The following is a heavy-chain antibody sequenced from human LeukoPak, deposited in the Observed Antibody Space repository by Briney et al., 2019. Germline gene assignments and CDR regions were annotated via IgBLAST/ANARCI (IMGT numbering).Heavy chain of an antibody. CDR3: AKRSNFWTGYLGY. V-gene: IGHV3-48*01. CDR2: ISSSSSSI. D-gene: IGHD3/OR15-3a*01. CDR1: GFTFSSYS. J-gene: IGHJ4*02. Sequence: PGGSLRLSCAVSGFTFSSYSMNWVRQAPGKGLEWVSYISSSSSSIYYADSVKGRFTISRDNAKNSLYLQMNSLRTEDTAVYYCAKRSNFWTGYLGYWGQGTLVTVSS.